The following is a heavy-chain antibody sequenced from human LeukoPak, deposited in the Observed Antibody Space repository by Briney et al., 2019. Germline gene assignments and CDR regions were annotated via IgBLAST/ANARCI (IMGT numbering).Heavy chain of an antibody. D-gene: IGHD3-16*02. CDR2: IIPIFGTA. CDR3: ALRLGELSLGDY. V-gene: IGHV1-69*13. Sequence: ASVTVSCKASGGTFSSYAISWVRQAPGQGLEWMGGIIPIFGTANYAQKFQGRVTITADESTSTAYMGLSSLRSEDTAVYYCALRLGELSLGDYWGQGTLVTVSS. J-gene: IGHJ4*02. CDR1: GGTFSSYA.